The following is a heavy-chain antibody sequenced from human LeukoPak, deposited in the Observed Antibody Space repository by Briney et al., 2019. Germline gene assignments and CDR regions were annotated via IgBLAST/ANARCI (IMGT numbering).Heavy chain of an antibody. CDR3: ARSDNDAFDI. Sequence: SSVKVSCKASRGTFSNSAIRWVRQAPGQGLEWMGRISPIFGTANYAQKFQGRVTITTDKSTSTAYMELSSLRSEDTAVYYCARSDNDAFDIWGQGTMVTVSS. CDR1: RGTFSNSA. V-gene: IGHV1-69*05. J-gene: IGHJ3*02. D-gene: IGHD2-21*01. CDR2: ISPIFGTA.